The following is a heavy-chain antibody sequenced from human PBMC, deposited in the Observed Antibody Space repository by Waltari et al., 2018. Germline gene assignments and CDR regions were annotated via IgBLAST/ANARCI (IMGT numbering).Heavy chain of an antibody. Sequence: QLQLQESGPGPVKPSETLSLTCRVPGGSLDTPKHYWSWIRQPPGQGLEWIGTISYAGTTYTNPSLRSRLTMSRDTSKNQLSLTLGSTTAADTAVYYCATYIGASVGTAAFDVWGQGTMVTVSS. V-gene: IGHV4-39*01. J-gene: IGHJ3*01. CDR1: GGSLDTPKHY. CDR3: ATYIGASVGTAAFDV. CDR2: ISYAGTT. D-gene: IGHD5-12*01.